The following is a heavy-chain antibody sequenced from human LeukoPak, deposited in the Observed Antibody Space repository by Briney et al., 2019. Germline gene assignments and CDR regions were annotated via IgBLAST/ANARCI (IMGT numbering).Heavy chain of an antibody. D-gene: IGHD2-2*01. Sequence: PGGSLRLSCAASGFTFDDYAMHWVRQAPGKGLEWVSGISWNSGSIGYADSVKGRFTISRDNAKNSLYLQMNSLRAEDTALYYCAKGPVVVPAGDWFDPWGQGTLVTVSS. CDR3: AKGPVVVPAGDWFDP. J-gene: IGHJ5*02. V-gene: IGHV3-9*01. CDR1: GFTFDDYA. CDR2: ISWNSGSI.